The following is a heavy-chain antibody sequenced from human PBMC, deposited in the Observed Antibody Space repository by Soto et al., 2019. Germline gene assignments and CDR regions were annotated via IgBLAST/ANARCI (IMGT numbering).Heavy chain of an antibody. J-gene: IGHJ6*02. CDR1: GGSFSGYY. CDR3: ARGAFYYGMDV. CDR2: INHSGST. Sequence: QVQLQQWGAGLLKPSETLSLTCAVYGGSFSGYYWSWIRQPPGKGLEWIGEINHSGSTNYNPSLKSRVTISVYTYKNQFSLKLSSVTAADTDVYYCARGAFYYGMDVWGQGTTVTVSS. V-gene: IGHV4-34*01.